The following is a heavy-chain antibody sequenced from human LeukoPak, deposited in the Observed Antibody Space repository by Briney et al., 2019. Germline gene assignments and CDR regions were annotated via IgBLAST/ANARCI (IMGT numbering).Heavy chain of an antibody. Sequence: SETLSLTCTVSGGSISGHYWSWLRQSPGKGLEWLAYIYNSGSTNYNNYNPSLKSRVIMSMDPSKNQLSLIVSSVTAADTAVYYCARHTTGRALGDFDYWGQGTLVTVSA. CDR2: IYNSGSTNYN. CDR1: GGSISGHY. J-gene: IGHJ4*02. V-gene: IGHV4-59*08. CDR3: ARHTTGRALGDFDY. D-gene: IGHD2-8*01.